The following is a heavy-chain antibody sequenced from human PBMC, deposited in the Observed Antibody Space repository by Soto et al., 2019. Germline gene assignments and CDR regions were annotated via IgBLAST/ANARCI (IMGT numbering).Heavy chain of an antibody. CDR1: GFTFSSYX. CDR3: AREFHNWFDP. V-gene: IGHV3-33*01. CDR2: IWYDGSTK. J-gene: IGHJ5*02. Sequence: GGSLRLSCAASGFTFSSYXMXXXXQAPGKGLEWVAIIWYDGSTKYYADSVKGRFTISRDNSKNTLYLQMNSLRAEDTAVYYCAREFHNWFDPWGQGTLVTVSS.